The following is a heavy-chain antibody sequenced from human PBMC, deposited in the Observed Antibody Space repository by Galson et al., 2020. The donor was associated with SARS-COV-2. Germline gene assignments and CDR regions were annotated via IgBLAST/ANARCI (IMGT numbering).Heavy chain of an antibody. Sequence: GGSLRLSCAASGLTFSNTEMKWVRQAPGKGLEWLSYISMSGITIYYADSVKGRFTISRDNAENSLYLQMNSLRAEDTGIYYCATGDVWFESWGQGTLVTVSS. CDR3: ATGDVWFES. J-gene: IGHJ5*01. V-gene: IGHV3-48*03. CDR1: GLTFSNTE. CDR2: ISMSGITI. D-gene: IGHD7-27*01.